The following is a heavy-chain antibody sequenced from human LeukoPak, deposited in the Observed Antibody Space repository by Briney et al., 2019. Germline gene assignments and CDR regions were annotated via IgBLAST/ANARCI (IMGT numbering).Heavy chain of an antibody. CDR1: GFTFTNFW. Sequence: GGSLRLSCAASGFTFTNFWMSWVRQAPGKGLEWVANIDEGGSEKYHVDSVKGRFTISRDNAKNSLYLQMNSLRGDDTAVYYCARAGDVGVVDYWGQRTLVTVSS. D-gene: IGHD1-26*01. CDR3: ARAGDVGVVDY. V-gene: IGHV3-7*01. J-gene: IGHJ4*02. CDR2: IDEGGSEK.